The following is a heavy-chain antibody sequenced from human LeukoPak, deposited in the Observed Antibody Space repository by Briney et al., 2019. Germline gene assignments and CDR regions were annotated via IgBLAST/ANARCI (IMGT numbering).Heavy chain of an antibody. CDR1: GGTFSSYA. CDR2: IIPILGIA. J-gene: IGHJ4*02. V-gene: IGHV1-69*04. Sequence: GASVKVSCKASGGTFSSYAISWVRQAPGQGLEWMGRIIPILGIANYAQKFQGRVTITADKSTSAAYMELSSLRSEDTAVYYCARAYSGYDLTFDYWGQGTLVTVSS. CDR3: ARAYSGYDLTFDY. D-gene: IGHD5-12*01.